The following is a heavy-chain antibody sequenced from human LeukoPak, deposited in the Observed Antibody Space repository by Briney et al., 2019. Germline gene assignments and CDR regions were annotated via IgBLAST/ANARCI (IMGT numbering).Heavy chain of an antibody. D-gene: IGHD5-12*01. Sequence: ASVKLSCNASGYTFTSNYMHWVRHAHGQGLEWMGWINLNSGGTKYAQKCQGRVTMTRDTSISTAYMELSRLSSDDAAVYYCARDQSGYSGYYSCWFDPWGKGTLVTVSS. CDR3: ARDQSGYSGYYSCWFDP. J-gene: IGHJ5*02. CDR2: INLNSGGT. V-gene: IGHV1-2*02. CDR1: GYTFTSNY.